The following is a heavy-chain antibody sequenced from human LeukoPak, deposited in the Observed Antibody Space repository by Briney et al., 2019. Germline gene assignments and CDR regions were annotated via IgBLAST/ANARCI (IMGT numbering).Heavy chain of an antibody. CDR3: AREGLAYYYDSSGYGGNAFGI. D-gene: IGHD3-22*01. V-gene: IGHV1-69*13. Sequence: SVKVSCKASGGTFSSYAISWVRQAPGQGLEWMGGIIPIFGTANYAQKFQGRVTITADESTSTAYMELSSLRSEDTAVYYCAREGLAYYYDSSGYGGNAFGIWGQGTMVTVSS. J-gene: IGHJ3*02. CDR2: IIPIFGTA. CDR1: GGTFSSYA.